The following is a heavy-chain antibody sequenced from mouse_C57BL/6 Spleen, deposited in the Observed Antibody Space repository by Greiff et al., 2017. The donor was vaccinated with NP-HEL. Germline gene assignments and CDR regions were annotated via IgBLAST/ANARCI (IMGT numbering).Heavy chain of an antibody. J-gene: IGHJ4*01. Sequence: QVQLQQSGPELVKPGASVKISCKASGYAFSSSWMNWVKQRPGKGLEWIGRIYPGDGDTNYNGKFKGKATLTADKSSSTAYMQLSSLTSEDSAVYFCARYHQTYYMDYWGQGTSVTVSS. CDR2: IYPGDGDT. V-gene: IGHV1-82*01. CDR3: ARYHQTYYMDY. CDR1: GYAFSSSW. D-gene: IGHD2-10*01.